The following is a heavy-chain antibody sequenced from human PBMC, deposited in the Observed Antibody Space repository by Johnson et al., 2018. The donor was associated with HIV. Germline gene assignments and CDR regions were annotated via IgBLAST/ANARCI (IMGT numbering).Heavy chain of an antibody. Sequence: MLLVESGGGVVQPGMSLRLSCAASGFTFSSYAMHWIRQAPGKGLEWVSVFYSDSNTYSSDSVKGRFTISRDNSKNTLYLQMNSLRAEDTAVYYCARERIAAAGLDAFDIWGQGTMVTVSS. CDR2: FYSDSNT. V-gene: IGHV3-66*01. CDR3: ARERIAAAGLDAFDI. D-gene: IGHD6-13*01. J-gene: IGHJ3*02. CDR1: GFTFSSYA.